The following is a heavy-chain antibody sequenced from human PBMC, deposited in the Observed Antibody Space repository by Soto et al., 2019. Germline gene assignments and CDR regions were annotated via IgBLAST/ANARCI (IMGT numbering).Heavy chain of an antibody. D-gene: IGHD6-13*01. CDR1: GGSISSGGYY. Sequence: SETLSLTCTVSGGSISSGGYYWSWIRQHPGKGLEWIGYIYYSGSTYYNPSLKSRVTISVDTSKNQFSLKLSSVTAADTAVYYCARDAMGIAAPNWFDPWGQGTLVTVSS. CDR3: ARDAMGIAAPNWFDP. CDR2: IYYSGST. J-gene: IGHJ5*02. V-gene: IGHV4-31*03.